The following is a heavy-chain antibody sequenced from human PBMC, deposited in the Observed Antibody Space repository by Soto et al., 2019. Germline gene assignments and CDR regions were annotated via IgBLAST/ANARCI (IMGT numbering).Heavy chain of an antibody. D-gene: IGHD3-22*01. CDR3: AKYGLRYDSSVYRRLAS. Sequence: QVRLVESGGGVVQPGRSLRLSCAPSGVTFSSYGMHWVRQAPGKGLEWVAVISYDGSNKYYGDSVKGRFTISRDNFKNTLHLQMKNLRPEETAVYFCAKYGLRYDSSVYRRLASWGQGCVVTVS. V-gene: IGHV3-30*18. CDR2: ISYDGSNK. CDR1: GVTFSSYG. J-gene: IGHJ4*02.